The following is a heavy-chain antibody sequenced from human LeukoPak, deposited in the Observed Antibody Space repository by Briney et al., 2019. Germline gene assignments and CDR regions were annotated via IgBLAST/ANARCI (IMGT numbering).Heavy chain of an antibody. J-gene: IGHJ4*02. CDR3: AKEGFGNYYSAYFDY. V-gene: IGHV3-21*01. CDR1: GFTISSYS. D-gene: IGHD1-26*01. CDR2: ISSSSSYI. Sequence: PGGSLRLSCAASGFTISSYSMNWVRQVPGKGLEWVSSISSSSSYIYYADSVKGRFTISRDNAKNSLYLQMNGLRAEDTAVYYCAKEGFGNYYSAYFDYWGQGTLVTVSS.